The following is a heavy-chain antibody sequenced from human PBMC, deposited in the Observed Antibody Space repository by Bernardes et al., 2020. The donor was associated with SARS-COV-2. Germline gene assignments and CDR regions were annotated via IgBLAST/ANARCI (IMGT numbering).Heavy chain of an antibody. D-gene: IGHD6-19*01. CDR3: AHGAGWLLDF. J-gene: IGHJ4*02. CDR2: IYWDDAK. V-gene: IGHV2-5*02. CDR1: GFSLSSTAVG. Sequence: TLVKPTQTLTLTCSFSGFSLSSTAVGVGWIRQPPGKAREWLAFIYWDDAKYYSPSLESRLTITKDISENQVVLTMAKMDSVDTATYYCAHGAGWLLDFWGQGTLVTVSS.